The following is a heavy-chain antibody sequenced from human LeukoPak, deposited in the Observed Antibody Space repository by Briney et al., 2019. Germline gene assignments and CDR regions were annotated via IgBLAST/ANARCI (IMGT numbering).Heavy chain of an antibody. D-gene: IGHD4-23*01. CDR3: MGYGGNSF. J-gene: IGHJ4*02. CDR1: GFTVSDNH. CDR2: IDNVGGT. Sequence: GGSLRLSRVASGFTVSDNHVSWVRQAPGKGLEWVSLIDNVGGTYYADSVKGRFTISREHSENTLYLQMNSLRAEDTALYYCMGYGGNSFWGQGTLVTVPS. V-gene: IGHV3-66*01.